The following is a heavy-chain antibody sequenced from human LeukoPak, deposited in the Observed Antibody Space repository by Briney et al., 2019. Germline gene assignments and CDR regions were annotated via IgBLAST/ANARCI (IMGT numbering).Heavy chain of an antibody. D-gene: IGHD1-26*01. V-gene: IGHV3-11*01. CDR3: ARVMRSGSPFDY. CDR2: ISSSGSAI. CDR1: GFTFSDYY. J-gene: IGHJ4*02. Sequence: PGGFLRLSCAASGFTFSDYYMSWIRQAPGKGLEWVSYISSSGSAIHYADSVKGRFTISRDNAKNSLYLQMNSLRAEDTAVYYCARVMRSGSPFDYWGQGTLVTVSS.